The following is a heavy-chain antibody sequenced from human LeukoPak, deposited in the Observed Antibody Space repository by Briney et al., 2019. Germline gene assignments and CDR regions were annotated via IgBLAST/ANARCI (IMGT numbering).Heavy chain of an antibody. J-gene: IGHJ4*02. D-gene: IGHD3-3*01. Sequence: ASVKVSCKASGYAFTGYYMHWVRQAPGQGLEWMGWINPNSGGTNYAQKFQGRVTMTRDTSISTAYMELSRLRCDVTAVYYCARDGEWLQLCDYWGQGTLVSVCS. V-gene: IGHV1-2*02. CDR2: INPNSGGT. CDR3: ARDGEWLQLCDY. CDR1: GYAFTGYY.